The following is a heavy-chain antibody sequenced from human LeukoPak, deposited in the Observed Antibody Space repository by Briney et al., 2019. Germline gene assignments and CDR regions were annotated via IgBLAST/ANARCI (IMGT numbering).Heavy chain of an antibody. CDR3: VRIVGGVGVDY. Sequence: PSETLSLTCTVSGGSISSGDFYWGWIRQPPGKDLEWIGCSYYSGSTYYNPSLKSRVTISVDTSKNQFSLRLSSVTAADTAVYYCVRIVGGVGVDYWGQGTLVTVSS. J-gene: IGHJ4*02. D-gene: IGHD1-26*01. V-gene: IGHV4-30-4*01. CDR1: GGSISSGDFY. CDR2: SYYSGST.